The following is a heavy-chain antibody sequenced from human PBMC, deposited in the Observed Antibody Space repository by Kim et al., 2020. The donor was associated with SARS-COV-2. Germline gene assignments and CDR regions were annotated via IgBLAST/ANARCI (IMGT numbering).Heavy chain of an antibody. CDR1: GGSISSSSYY. J-gene: IGHJ5*02. Sequence: SETLSLTCTVSGGSISSSSYYWGWIRQPPGKGLEWIGSIYYSGSTYYNPSLKSRVTISVDTSKNQFSLKLSSVTAADTAVYYCAREGDCGGDCYSGRLEVNWFDPWGQGTLVTVSS. V-gene: IGHV4-39*02. D-gene: IGHD2-21*02. CDR2: IYYSGST. CDR3: AREGDCGGDCYSGRLEVNWFDP.